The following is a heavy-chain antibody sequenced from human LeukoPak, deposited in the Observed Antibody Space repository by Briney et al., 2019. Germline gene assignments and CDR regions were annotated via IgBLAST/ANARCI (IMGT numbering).Heavy chain of an antibody. J-gene: IGHJ6*03. CDR1: GFTFSDYY. CDR2: ISTSGTSI. CDR3: ARLAVVITGGYSYFYYYMNV. D-gene: IGHD3-22*01. V-gene: IGHV3-11*04. Sequence: SGGSLRLSCAASGFTFSDYYMSWIRQAPGKGLEWVSYISTSGTSIYYADSVKGRFTISRDNAKNSLFLQMNSLRAEDTAVYYCARLAVVITGGYSYFYYYMNVWGKGTTVTVSS.